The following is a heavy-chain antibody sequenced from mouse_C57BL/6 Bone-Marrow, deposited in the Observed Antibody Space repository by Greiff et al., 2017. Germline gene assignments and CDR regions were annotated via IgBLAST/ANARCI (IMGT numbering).Heavy chain of an antibody. V-gene: IGHV5-17*01. J-gene: IGHJ3*01. Sequence: EVMLVESGGGLVKPGGSLKLSCAASGFTFSDYGMHWVRQAPEQGLEWVAYISSGSSTIYYADTVKGRFTISRDNAKNTLFLQMTSLRSEDTAMDYCASDYDYGSSPFAYWGQGTLVTVSA. CDR2: ISSGSSTI. CDR1: GFTFSDYG. CDR3: ASDYDYGSSPFAY. D-gene: IGHD1-1*01.